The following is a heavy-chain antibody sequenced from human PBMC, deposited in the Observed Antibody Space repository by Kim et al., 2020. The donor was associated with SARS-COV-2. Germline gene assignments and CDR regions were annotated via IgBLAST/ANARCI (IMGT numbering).Heavy chain of an antibody. D-gene: IGHD2-21*01. J-gene: IGHJ4*02. CDR2: VKSKADGSTT. Sequence: GGSLRLSCAASGFTFSNAWMNWVRQAPGKGLEWIGRVKSKADGSTTDYVAPVKGRFSISRDDSKNMLYLQMSSLRIDDTAVYYCTTDIWVGPAIDYWGQGALVIVS. CDR3: TTDIWVGPAIDY. V-gene: IGHV3-15*07. CDR1: GFTFSNAW.